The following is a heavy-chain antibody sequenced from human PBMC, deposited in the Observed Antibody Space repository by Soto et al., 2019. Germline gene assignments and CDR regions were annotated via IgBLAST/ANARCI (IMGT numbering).Heavy chain of an antibody. CDR1: GFTFSSYA. J-gene: IGHJ4*02. CDR3: ARGIPIEMATMGTPDYFDY. V-gene: IGHV3-30-3*01. D-gene: IGHD5-12*01. Sequence: GGSLRLSCAASGFTFSSYAMHWVRQAPGKGLEWVAVISYDGSNKYYADSVKGRFTISRDNSKNTLYLQMNSLRAEDTAVYYCARGIPIEMATMGTPDYFDYWGQGTLVTVSS. CDR2: ISYDGSNK.